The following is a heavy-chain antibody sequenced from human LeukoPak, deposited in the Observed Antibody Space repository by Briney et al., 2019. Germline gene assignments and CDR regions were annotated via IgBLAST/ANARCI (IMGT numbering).Heavy chain of an antibody. V-gene: IGHV3-23*01. D-gene: IGHD3-3*01. J-gene: IGHJ3*02. CDR1: GFIFSNYP. CDR3: AKTGMYWNGYYIDYRAFDN. Sequence: PGGSLRLSCAASGFIFSNYPMSWVRQAPGKGLEWVSGVSGSDGSTYYADSVKGRFTISRDNSKNTSYLQMNGLRAEDTALYYCAKTGMYWNGYYIDYRAFDNWGQGTMVTVSS. CDR2: VSGSDGST.